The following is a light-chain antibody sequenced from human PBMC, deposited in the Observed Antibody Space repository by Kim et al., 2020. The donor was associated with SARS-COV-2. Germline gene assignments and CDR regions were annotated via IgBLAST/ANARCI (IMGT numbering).Light chain of an antibody. Sequence: QPVLTQSPSASASLGASFKLTCTLSSGHSSYAIAWHQQQPEKGPRYLMKLNSDGSHSKGNEIPDRFSCSSSGAERYLTISSLQSEDEADYYCQTWGTGIQVFGGGTQLTVL. CDR3: QTWGTGIQV. V-gene: IGLV4-69*01. CDR1: SGHSSYA. J-gene: IGLJ2*01. CDR2: LNSDGSH.